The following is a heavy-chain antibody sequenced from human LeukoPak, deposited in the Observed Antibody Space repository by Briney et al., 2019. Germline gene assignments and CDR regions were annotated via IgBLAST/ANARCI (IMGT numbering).Heavy chain of an antibody. CDR1: GFTFSRYG. V-gene: IGHV3-7*01. CDR2: IKQDGSEK. CDR3: ARMSPPFSA. J-gene: IGHJ5*02. Sequence: GGSLRLSCSGTGFTFSRYGIHWVRQAPGKGLEWVANIKQDGSEKYYVDSVKGQFTISRDNAKNSLYLQMNSLRAEDTAVYYCARMSPPFSAWGQGTLVIVSS.